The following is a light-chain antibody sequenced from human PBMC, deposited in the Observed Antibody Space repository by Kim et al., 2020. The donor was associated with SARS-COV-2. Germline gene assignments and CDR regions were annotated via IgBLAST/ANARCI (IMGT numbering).Light chain of an antibody. CDR3: NSRDSSGNHLV. CDR1: SLRSYY. V-gene: IGLV3-19*01. J-gene: IGLJ2*01. CDR2: GKN. Sequence: VALGQTVRITCQGDSLRSYYASWYQQKPGQAPVLVIYGKNNRPSGIPDRFSGSSSGNTASLTITGAQAEDEADYYCNSRDSSGNHLVFGGGTQLTVL.